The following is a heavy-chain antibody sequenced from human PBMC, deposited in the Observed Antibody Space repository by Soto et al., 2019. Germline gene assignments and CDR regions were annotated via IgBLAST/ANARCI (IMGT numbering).Heavy chain of an antibody. J-gene: IGHJ5*02. CDR2: LYYGGST. Sequence: SETLSLTCSVSGGSINSDDSFWGWVRQSPGKGLEWIGSLYYGGSTFYNPSLKSRVTISLDTSKNQFSLRLTSVTAADTAIYYCARQLPVGATSWFDPWGQGTLVTV. CDR3: ARQLPVGATSWFDP. D-gene: IGHD1-26*01. CDR1: GGSINSDDSF. V-gene: IGHV4-39*01.